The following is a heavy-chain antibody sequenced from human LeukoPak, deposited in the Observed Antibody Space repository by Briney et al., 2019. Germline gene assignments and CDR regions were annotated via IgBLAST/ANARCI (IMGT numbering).Heavy chain of an antibody. D-gene: IGHD5-12*01. J-gene: IGHJ6*02. V-gene: IGHV4-4*07. CDR3: ASERGYSGYGKSSYYYYGMDV. CDR1: GGSISSYY. Sequence: PSETLSLTCTVSGGSISSYYWSWIRQPAGKGLEWIGRVYTSGSTNYNPSLKSRVTVSVDTSKNQFSLKLSSVTAADTAVYYCASERGYSGYGKSSYYYYGMDVWGQGTTVTVSS. CDR2: VYTSGST.